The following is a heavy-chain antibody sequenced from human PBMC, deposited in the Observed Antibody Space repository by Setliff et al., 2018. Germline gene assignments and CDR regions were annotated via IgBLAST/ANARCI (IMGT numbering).Heavy chain of an antibody. CDR2: ISYDGSHD. V-gene: IGHV3-30-3*01. CDR1: GFMFGSYA. CDR3: AKDKDVRVDYFDY. Sequence: PGGSLRLSCAASGFMFGSYAMHWVRQAPGRGPEWLAVISYDGSHDYYRDSVKGRFTISRDNSKSTLYLQMNSLRAEDTAIYYCAKDKDVRVDYFDYWGPGTLVTVSS. J-gene: IGHJ4*02. D-gene: IGHD3-10*01.